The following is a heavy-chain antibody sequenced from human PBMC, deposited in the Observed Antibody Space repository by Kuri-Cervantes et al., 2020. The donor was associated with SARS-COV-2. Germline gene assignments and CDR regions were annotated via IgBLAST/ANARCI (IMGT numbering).Heavy chain of an antibody. D-gene: IGHD3-22*01. V-gene: IGHV4-59*11. CDR3: ARDYYDSSYFDY. CDR1: GGSISSHY. CDR2: IYYSGST. Sequence: SETLSLTCTVFGGSISSHYWSWIRQPPGKGLEWIGYIYYSGSTNYNPSLKSRVTISVDTSKNQFSLKLSSVTAADTAVYYCARDYYDSSYFDYWGQGTLVTVSS. J-gene: IGHJ4*02.